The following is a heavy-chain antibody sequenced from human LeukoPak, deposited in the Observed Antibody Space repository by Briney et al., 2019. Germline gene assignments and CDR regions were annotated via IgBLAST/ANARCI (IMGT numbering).Heavy chain of an antibody. CDR1: GYTFTGYY. Sequence: GASVKVSCKASGYTFTGYYMHWVRQAPGQGLEWMGRINPNSGDTNYAQKFQGRVTMTRDTSTNTVYMELSSLRSEDTAVYYCARDQVIVVVPVGIRVPSPADLNYYFYGMDVWGQGTTVTVSS. V-gene: IGHV1-2*06. D-gene: IGHD2-2*01. J-gene: IGHJ6*02. CDR3: ARDQVIVVVPVGIRVPSPADLNYYFYGMDV. CDR2: INPNSGDT.